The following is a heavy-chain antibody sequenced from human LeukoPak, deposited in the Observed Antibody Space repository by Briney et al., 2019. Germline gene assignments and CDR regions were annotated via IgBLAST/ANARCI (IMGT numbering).Heavy chain of an antibody. CDR1: GYTFTSYG. Sequence: ASVKVSCKASGYTFTSYGINWVRQATGQGLEWMGWMNPNSGNTGYAQKFQGRVTMTRNTSISTAYMELSSLRSEDTAVYYCARGSRSGWHNWFDPWGQGTLVTVSS. V-gene: IGHV1-8*01. CDR2: MNPNSGNT. D-gene: IGHD6-19*01. CDR3: ARGSRSGWHNWFDP. J-gene: IGHJ5*02.